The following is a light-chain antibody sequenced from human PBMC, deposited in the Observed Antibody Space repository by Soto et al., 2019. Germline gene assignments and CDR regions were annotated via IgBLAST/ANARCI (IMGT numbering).Light chain of an antibody. CDR1: QTMSIY. J-gene: IGKJ1*01. CDR3: QQTYSARWT. CDR2: AAS. Sequence: DIQLTQSPSSLSASVGDRVTITCRASQTMSIYLNWYQQRPGKAPKLLIYAASSLQNGVPPRFSGSGSGTEFSLTISSLQPEDFATYFCQQTYSARWTFGQGTKVDSK. V-gene: IGKV1-39*01.